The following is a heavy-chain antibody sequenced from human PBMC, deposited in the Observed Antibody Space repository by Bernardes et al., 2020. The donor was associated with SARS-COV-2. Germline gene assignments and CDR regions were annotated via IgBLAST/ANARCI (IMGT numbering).Heavy chain of an antibody. Sequence: WGSLRPSCSAAGFIYSDDYMDCVRQAPGKWLEWVGRARCEGDGETTEYAASVKGRFTISRDDFKNSVYLQMNSLKIEDTAVYYCARDYWRPEYYFGLDVWGQGTKVTVS. CDR3: ARDYWRPEYYFGLDV. D-gene: IGHD3-16*01. CDR2: ARCEGDGETT. CDR1: GFIYSDDY. J-gene: IGHJ6*02. V-gene: IGHV3-72*01.